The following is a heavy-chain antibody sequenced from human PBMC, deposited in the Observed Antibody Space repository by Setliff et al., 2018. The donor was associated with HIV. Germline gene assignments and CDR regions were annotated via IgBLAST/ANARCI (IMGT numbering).Heavy chain of an antibody. CDR1: GYSISSGYY. V-gene: IGHV4-38-2*02. D-gene: IGHD3-10*01. CDR2: IYHSGST. J-gene: IGHJ5*02. Sequence: SETLSLTFTVSGYSISSGYYWGWIRQPPGKGLEWIASIYHSGSTYYNPSLKSRVTISVDTSKNQFSLKLSSVTAADTAVYYCARLLNYYGNWFDPWGQGTLVTVSS. CDR3: ARLLNYYGNWFDP.